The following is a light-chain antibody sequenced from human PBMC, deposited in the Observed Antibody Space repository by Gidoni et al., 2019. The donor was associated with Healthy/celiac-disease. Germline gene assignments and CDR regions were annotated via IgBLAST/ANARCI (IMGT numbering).Light chain of an antibody. CDR3: QQSYSNPRT. CDR2: AAS. J-gene: IGKJ1*01. CDR1: QSMSSY. V-gene: IGKV1-39*01. Sequence: DIHMTQSPSSLSASVGDRVTITCRASQSMSSYLNWYQQKPGKAPKLLIYAASSLQSGVPSRVRGSGSGTDFTLTISSLQPDDFATYYCQQSYSNPRTFGQGTKVEIK.